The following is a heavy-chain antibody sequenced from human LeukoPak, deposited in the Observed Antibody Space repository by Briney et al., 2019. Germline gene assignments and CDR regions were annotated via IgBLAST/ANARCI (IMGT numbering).Heavy chain of an antibody. Sequence: KPSENLSRNCTVSGCSIYSSSYYWGGIRQPPGEGVGWIGSIYYSGSTYYNPSLKSRVTISVDTSKNQFSLKLSSVTAADTAVYYCASQYSYGVGLYGMDVWGQGTMVTVSS. J-gene: IGHJ6*02. CDR3: ASQYSYGVGLYGMDV. CDR2: IYYSGST. V-gene: IGHV4-39*01. CDR1: GCSIYSSSYY. D-gene: IGHD5-18*01.